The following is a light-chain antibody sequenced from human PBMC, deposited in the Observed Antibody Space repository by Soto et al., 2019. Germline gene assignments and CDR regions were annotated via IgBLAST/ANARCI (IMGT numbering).Light chain of an antibody. Sequence: QSVLTQPPSTSGTPGQRLTISCSGSSSNIGSNYVYWYQQLPGTAPKLLIYRNDQRPSGVPARYSGSKSDTSASPAISGLRSGDEAEYYCAVWDDSLSGWVFGGGTKLTVL. CDR2: RND. CDR1: SSNIGSNY. J-gene: IGLJ3*02. CDR3: AVWDDSLSGWV. V-gene: IGLV1-47*01.